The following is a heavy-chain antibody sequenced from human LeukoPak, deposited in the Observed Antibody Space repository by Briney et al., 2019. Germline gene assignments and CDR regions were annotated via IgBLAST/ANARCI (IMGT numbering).Heavy chain of an antibody. CDR3: ARWMGTWNAFDI. D-gene: IGHD1-1*01. Sequence: SETLSLTCTVSGDSITNFYWNWIRQPPGKGLEWIGYIYYTGSTTFNPSLKSLVTMSVDTSKNQFSLKLSSVTAADTAVYFCARWMGTWNAFDIWGQGTVVTVSS. J-gene: IGHJ3*02. CDR1: GDSITNFY. CDR2: IYYTGST. V-gene: IGHV4-59*13.